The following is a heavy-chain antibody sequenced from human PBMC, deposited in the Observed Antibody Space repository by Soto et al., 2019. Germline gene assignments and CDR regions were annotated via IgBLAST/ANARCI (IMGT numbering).Heavy chain of an antibody. CDR1: GGTFSSYA. D-gene: IGHD6-6*01. V-gene: IGHV1-69*01. CDR2: IIPIFGTA. J-gene: IGHJ6*02. Sequence: QVQLVQSGAEVKKPGSSVKVSCKASGGTFSSYAISWVRQAPGQGLEWMGGIIPIFGTANYAQKFQGRVTITADESTSTAYMELSGLRSEDTAVYYCARDHPLEYSSFYYGMVVWGQGTTVTVSS. CDR3: ARDHPLEYSSFYYGMVV.